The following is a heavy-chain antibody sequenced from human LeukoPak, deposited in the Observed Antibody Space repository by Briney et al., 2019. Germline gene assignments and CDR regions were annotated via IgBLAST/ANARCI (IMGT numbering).Heavy chain of an antibody. V-gene: IGHV4-34*01. CDR3: ARGKVGGSYWTAFDY. J-gene: IGHJ4*02. CDR1: GGSFSGYY. Sequence: SETLSLTCAVYGGSFSGYYWSWIRQPPGKGLEWIGSIYYSGSTYYNPSLKSRVTISVDTSKNQFSLKLSSVTAADTAVYYCARGKVGGSYWTAFDYWGQGTLVTVSS. CDR2: IYYSGST. D-gene: IGHD1-26*01.